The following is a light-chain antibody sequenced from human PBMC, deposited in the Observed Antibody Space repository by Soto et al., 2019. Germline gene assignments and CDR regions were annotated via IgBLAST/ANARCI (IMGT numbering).Light chain of an antibody. CDR2: EGN. CDR3: CPYAGSSNSVV. J-gene: IGLJ2*01. V-gene: IGLV2-23*01. CDR1: SSDVGGYNL. Sequence: QSALTQPASVSGSPGQTITIPCTGTSSDVGGYNLVSWYQQHPGKAPKLIVYEGNKRPSGVPNRFSGSKSGNTASLTISGLQAEDEADYHCCPYAGSSNSVVFGGGTKLTVL.